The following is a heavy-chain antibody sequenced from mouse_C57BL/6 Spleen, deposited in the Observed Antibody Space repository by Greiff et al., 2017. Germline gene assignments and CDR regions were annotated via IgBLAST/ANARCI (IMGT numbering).Heavy chain of an antibody. D-gene: IGHD1-1*01. CDR3: ARSTITTVVAPVGY. CDR1: GYAFSSSW. J-gene: IGHJ2*01. V-gene: IGHV1-82*01. Sequence: VQLQQSGPELVKPGASVKISCKASGYAFSSSWMNWVKQRPGKGLEWIGRIYPGDGDTNYNGKFKGKATLTADKSSSTAYMQLSSLTSEDSAVYFCARSTITTVVAPVGYWGQGTTLTVSS. CDR2: IYPGDGDT.